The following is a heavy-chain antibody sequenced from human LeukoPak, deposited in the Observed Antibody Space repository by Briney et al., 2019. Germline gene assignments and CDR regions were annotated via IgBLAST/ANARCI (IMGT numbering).Heavy chain of an antibody. CDR3: AREVATSYCDAGAYYRQTEAFDF. V-gene: IGHV4-61*01. J-gene: IGHJ3*01. CDR2: IDYRGGT. CDR1: GASVYSDSSY. D-gene: IGHD5-12*01. Sequence: PSETLSLTCSVSGASVYSDSSYWTWIRQAPGKGLEWIGYIDYRGGTKYNASLKGRVTISLETSKNQFSLTLKSVIAADTAVYYCAREVATSYCDAGAYYRQTEAFDFWGQGKMVTVSS.